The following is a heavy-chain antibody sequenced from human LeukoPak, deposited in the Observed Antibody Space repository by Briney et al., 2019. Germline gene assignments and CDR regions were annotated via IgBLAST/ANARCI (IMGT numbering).Heavy chain of an antibody. V-gene: IGHV4-4*02. Sequence: PSGTLSLTCDVSGGSMSSSNWWSWVRQPPGKGLEWIGEIYHSGSTNYNPSLKSRVTISVDKSKNQFSLKLSSVTAADTAVYYCARVGYSQGWRGRGYYYMDVWGKGTTVTISS. J-gene: IGHJ6*03. CDR3: ARVGYSQGWRGRGYYYMDV. CDR1: GGSMSSSNW. D-gene: IGHD5-18*01. CDR2: IYHSGST.